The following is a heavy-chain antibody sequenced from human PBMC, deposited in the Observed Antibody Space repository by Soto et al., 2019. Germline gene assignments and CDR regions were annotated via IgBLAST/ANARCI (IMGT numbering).Heavy chain of an antibody. J-gene: IGHJ5*02. Sequence: QLQLQESGPGLVKPSETLSLTCTVSGGSISSSSYYWGWIRQPPGKGLEWIGSIYYSGSTYYNPSLKSRVTISVETSKNQFSLKLSSVTAADTAVYYCARLQREINWFDPWGQGTLVTVSS. CDR3: ARLQREINWFDP. D-gene: IGHD6-25*01. CDR2: IYYSGST. V-gene: IGHV4-39*01. CDR1: GGSISSSSYY.